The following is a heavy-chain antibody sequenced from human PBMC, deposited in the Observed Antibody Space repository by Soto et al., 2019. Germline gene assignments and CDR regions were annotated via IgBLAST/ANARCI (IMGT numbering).Heavy chain of an antibody. J-gene: IGHJ5*02. Sequence: SETLSLTCTVSNDSISSGTYFWGWIRQPPGKGLEWIGSISYSERTYYNPSLKSRVTISVDTSKNQFSLKLSSVTAADTAVYYCAITEGYYDDNWLAPWGQGALVTVSS. CDR1: NDSISSGTYF. V-gene: IGHV4-39*01. D-gene: IGHD3-22*01. CDR2: ISYSERT. CDR3: AITEGYYDDNWLAP.